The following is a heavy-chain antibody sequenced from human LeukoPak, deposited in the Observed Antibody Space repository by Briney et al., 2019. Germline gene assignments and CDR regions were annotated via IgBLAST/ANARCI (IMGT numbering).Heavy chain of an antibody. CDR3: ARESSVGAHKAFDY. D-gene: IGHD1-26*01. J-gene: IGHJ4*02. CDR1: GFTFSSYW. V-gene: IGHV3-74*01. CDR2: INSDGSST. Sequence: PGGSLRLSCAASGFTFSSYWMHWVRQAPGKGLVWVSRINSDGSSTSYADSVKGRLTISRDNAKNTLYLQMNSLRAEDTAVYYCARESSVGAHKAFDYWGQGTLVTVSS.